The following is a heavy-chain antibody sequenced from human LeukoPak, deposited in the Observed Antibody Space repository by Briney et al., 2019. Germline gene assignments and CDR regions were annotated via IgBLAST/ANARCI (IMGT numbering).Heavy chain of an antibody. CDR2: IKQNGDET. V-gene: IGHV3-7*01. CDR1: GFTISSFW. CDR3: ASQRSGWYEGSSGSYYFDY. D-gene: IGHD6-19*01. J-gene: IGHJ4*02. Sequence: GGSLRLSCAASGFTISSFWMGWVRQAPGKGLGWVANIKQNGDETYYVDSVKGRFTISRDNAKNSLYLQMNSLRAEDTAVYYCASQRSGWYEGSSGSYYFDYWGQGTLVTVSS.